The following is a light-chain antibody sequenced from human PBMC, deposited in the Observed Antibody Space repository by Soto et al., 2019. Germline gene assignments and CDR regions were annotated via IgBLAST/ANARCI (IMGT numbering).Light chain of an antibody. CDR2: DTS. CDR1: HSVSSY. Sequence: EIVLTQSPATLSLSPGERATLSCRASHSVSSYLAWYQQKPGQAPRLLIYDTSKRATGIPARFSGSGSGTGFTFTLTISSLQPEDFAVYYCQQYGSSPATFGQGTKLEIK. CDR3: QQYGSSPAT. V-gene: IGKV3-11*01. J-gene: IGKJ2*01.